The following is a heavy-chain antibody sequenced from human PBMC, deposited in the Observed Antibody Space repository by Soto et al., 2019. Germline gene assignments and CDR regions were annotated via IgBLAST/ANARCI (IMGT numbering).Heavy chain of an antibody. V-gene: IGHV4-39*01. CDR2: FYHTGTT. CDR3: GRHTLMVVPDAVDV. D-gene: IGHD2-2*01. J-gene: IGHJ6*02. CDR1: GDSIKYSSYF. Sequence: SETLSLTCSVSGDSIKYSSYFWGWIRQPPGKGLEWIGSFYHTGTTYYNPSLKSRVNISVDTSQNHFSLRLSSVTAADTAVYYCGRHTLMVVPDAVDVWGPGTTVTVSS.